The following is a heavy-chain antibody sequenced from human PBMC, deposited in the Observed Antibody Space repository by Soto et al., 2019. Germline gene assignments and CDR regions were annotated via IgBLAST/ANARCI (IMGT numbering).Heavy chain of an antibody. D-gene: IGHD6-13*01. CDR3: ARILGGSSSPY. V-gene: IGHV3-74*01. CDR2: INSDGSTT. CDR1: GFTFSSYW. J-gene: IGHJ4*02. Sequence: EVQLVESGGGLVQPGGSLSLSCAASGFTFSSYWMHWVRQAPGKGLVWVSRINSDGSTTNYVDTVKGRFTISRDNAKNTRYLQMNSLRAEDTAVYYCARILGGSSSPYWGQGTLVTVSS.